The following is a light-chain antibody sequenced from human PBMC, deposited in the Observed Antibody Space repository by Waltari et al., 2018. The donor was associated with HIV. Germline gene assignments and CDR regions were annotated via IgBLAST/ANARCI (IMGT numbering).Light chain of an antibody. CDR3: QQSYTTPRT. J-gene: IGKJ1*01. CDR2: AAS. V-gene: IGKV1-39*01. Sequence: DIQTTQSPSSLSASVGDRVTITCRASQSISSYLNWYQQKPGKAPKVLIYAASSLQSGVPSRFSGSGSGTDFTLTITSLQPEDFATYYCQQSYTTPRTFGQGTKVEIK. CDR1: QSISSY.